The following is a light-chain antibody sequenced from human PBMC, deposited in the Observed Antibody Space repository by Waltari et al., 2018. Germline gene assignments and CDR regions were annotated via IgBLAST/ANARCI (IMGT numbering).Light chain of an antibody. Sequence: DIVMTQSPDSLAVSLGERATINCKSSQSVLYSSNNKNYLVWYQQKPGQPPKLLIYWASTRESGVPYRFSGSGSGTDFTLTISSLQAEDVAVYYCQQYYSTPLTFGQGTKVEIK. CDR3: QQYYSTPLT. CDR2: WAS. CDR1: QSVLYSSNNKNY. J-gene: IGKJ1*01. V-gene: IGKV4-1*01.